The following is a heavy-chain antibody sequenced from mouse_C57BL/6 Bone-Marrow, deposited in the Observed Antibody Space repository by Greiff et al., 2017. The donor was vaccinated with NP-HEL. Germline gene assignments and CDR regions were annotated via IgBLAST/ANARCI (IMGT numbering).Heavy chain of an antibody. V-gene: IGHV5-16*01. CDR3: ARVDGYYLAAWFAY. Sequence: EVMLVESEGGLVQPGSSMKLSCTASGFTFSDYYMAWVRQVPEKGLEWVANINYDGSSTYYLDSLKSRFIISRDNAKNILYLQMSSLKSEDTATYYCARVDGYYLAAWFAYWGQGTLVTVSA. CDR1: GFTFSDYY. CDR2: INYDGSST. J-gene: IGHJ3*01. D-gene: IGHD2-3*01.